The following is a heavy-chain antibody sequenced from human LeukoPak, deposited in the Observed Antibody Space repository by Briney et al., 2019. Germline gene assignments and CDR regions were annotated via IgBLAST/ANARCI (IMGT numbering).Heavy chain of an antibody. CDR1: GGSLSSYY. CDR3: ARDQEYSGSYYRYFDY. J-gene: IGHJ4*02. D-gene: IGHD1-26*01. V-gene: IGHV4-59*01. CDR2: IYSRGLTRGST. Sequence: SETLSLTRTVSGGSLSSYYWSWIRQPPGKGLEWIGYIYSRGLTRGSTNYNPSLKSRVTISVDTSKNQFSLKLSSVTAADTAVYYCARDQEYSGSYYRYFDYWGQATRVTVSS.